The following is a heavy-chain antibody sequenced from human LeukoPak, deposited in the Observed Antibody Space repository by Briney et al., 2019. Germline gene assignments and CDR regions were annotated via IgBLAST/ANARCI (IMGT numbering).Heavy chain of an antibody. V-gene: IGHV1-8*03. CDR3: AGLAYCSSTSCYGFDP. CDR1: GYTFTSYD. J-gene: IGHJ5*02. CDR2: MNPNSGNT. D-gene: IGHD2-2*01. Sequence: ASVKVSCKASGYTFTSYDINWVRQATGQGLEWMGWMNPNSGNTGYAQKFQGRVTITRNTSISTAYMELSSLRSDDTAVYYCAGLAYCSSTSCYGFDPWGQGTLVTVSS.